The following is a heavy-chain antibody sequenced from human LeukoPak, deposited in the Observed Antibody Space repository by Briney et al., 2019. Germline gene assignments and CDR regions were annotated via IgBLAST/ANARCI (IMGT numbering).Heavy chain of an antibody. Sequence: SETLSLTCAVYGGSFSDYHWSWIRQPPGKGLEWIGSIYYSGSTYYNPSLKSRVTISVDTSKNQFSLKLSSVTAADTAVYYCARGHDRYYYYYYMDVWGKGTTVTVSS. J-gene: IGHJ6*03. CDR2: IYYSGST. CDR1: GGSFSDYH. V-gene: IGHV4-34*01. CDR3: ARGHDRYYYYYYMDV.